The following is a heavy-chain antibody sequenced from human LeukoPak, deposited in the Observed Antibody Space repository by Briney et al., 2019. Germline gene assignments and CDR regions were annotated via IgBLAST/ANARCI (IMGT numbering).Heavy chain of an antibody. V-gene: IGHV1-46*01. CDR1: GYSFTSYN. CDR3: ARGPSGYHNT. D-gene: IGHD5-12*01. CDR2: IKPNGGNT. J-gene: IGHJ4*02. Sequence: ASVKVSCKTSGYSFTSYNLHWVRQAPGQRLEWMGIIKPNGGNTNYAQKFQGRVTMTRDTSTSTVYMELSSLKSEDTAVYYCARGPSGYHNTGGQGTLVTVSS.